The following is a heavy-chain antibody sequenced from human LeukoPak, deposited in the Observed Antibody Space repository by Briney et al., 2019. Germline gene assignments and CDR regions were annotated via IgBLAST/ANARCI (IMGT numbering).Heavy chain of an antibody. CDR1: GYTFTSYG. D-gene: IGHD6-13*01. Sequence: ASVKVCFKCSGYTFTSYGISWVRQPPAQGLEWVGGISAYNGNTNYAQKLQGRVTMTTDTSTSTDYMELRSLRSDDTAVYYCARDRYSSSWGSVGFDPWGQGTLVTVSS. J-gene: IGHJ5*02. V-gene: IGHV1-18*01. CDR3: ARDRYSSSWGSVGFDP. CDR2: ISAYNGNT.